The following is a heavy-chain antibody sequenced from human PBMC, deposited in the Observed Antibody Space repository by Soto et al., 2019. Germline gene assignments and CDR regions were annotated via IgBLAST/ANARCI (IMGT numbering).Heavy chain of an antibody. CDR1: GFTFSSYW. D-gene: IGHD3-22*01. Sequence: EVQLVESGGGLVQPGGSLRLSCAASGFTFSSYWMHWVRQAPGKGLVWVSRINSDGSSTSYADSVKGRFTISRDNAKNMLYLQMISLRAEDTAVYYCARVNNYYDSSGYYYAGPNTNWFDPWGQGTLVTVSS. J-gene: IGHJ5*02. CDR3: ARVNNYYDSSGYYYAGPNTNWFDP. CDR2: INSDGSST. V-gene: IGHV3-74*01.